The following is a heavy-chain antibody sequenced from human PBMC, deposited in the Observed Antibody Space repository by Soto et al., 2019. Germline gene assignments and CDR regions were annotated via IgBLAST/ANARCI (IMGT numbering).Heavy chain of an antibody. CDR2: IYFANSDT. V-gene: IGHV5-51*01. Sequence: PGESLKISCEASGYTLTNHWIGWVRQMPGKGLEWMGLIYFANSDTKYSPSFQGQVTISADKSTSTAYLQWSSLRASDTATYHCAHAIHGTTYFNWGQGSPVTVSS. J-gene: IGHJ4*02. CDR1: GYTLTNHW. D-gene: IGHD1-1*01. CDR3: AHAIHGTTYFN.